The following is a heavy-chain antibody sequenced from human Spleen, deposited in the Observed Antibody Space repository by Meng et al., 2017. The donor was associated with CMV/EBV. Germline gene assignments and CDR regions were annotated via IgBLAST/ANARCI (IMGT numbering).Heavy chain of an antibody. CDR2: INRDGSTK. D-gene: IGHD1-26*01. Sequence: ATSGLTFSNYWMSWVRQAPGKGLERVANINRDGSTKNYLDSVRGRFTISRDNAKNSLYLQMNGLRVDDTAIYYCATGRPRGPSALDYWGKGTLVTVSS. V-gene: IGHV3-7*01. J-gene: IGHJ4*02. CDR1: GLTFSNYW. CDR3: ATGRPRGPSALDY.